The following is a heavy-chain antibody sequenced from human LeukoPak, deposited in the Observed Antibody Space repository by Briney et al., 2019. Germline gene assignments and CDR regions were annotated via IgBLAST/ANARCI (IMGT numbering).Heavy chain of an antibody. CDR3: ARDYSALYWYFDL. Sequence: ASVKVSCKASGYTFTGYYMHWVRQDPGQGLEWMGWINPNSGGTNYAQKFQGRVTMTRDTSISTAYMELSRLRSDDTAVYYCARDYSALYWYFDLWGRGTLVTVSS. CDR1: GYTFTGYY. V-gene: IGHV1-2*02. D-gene: IGHD2-15*01. J-gene: IGHJ2*01. CDR2: INPNSGGT.